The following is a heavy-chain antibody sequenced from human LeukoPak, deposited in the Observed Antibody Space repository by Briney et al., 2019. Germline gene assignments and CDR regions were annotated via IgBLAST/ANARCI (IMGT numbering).Heavy chain of an antibody. J-gene: IGHJ4*02. V-gene: IGHV4-38-2*02. CDR3: VRGRSWYGY. CDR2: IYHSGST. D-gene: IGHD6-13*01. CDR1: GYSISSGYY. Sequence: SETLSLTCTVSGYSISSGYYWGWIRQPPGKGLEWIGSIYHSGSTNYNPSLKSRVTISVDTSKNQFSLKLSSVTAADTAVYYCVRGRSWYGYWGQGTLVTVSS.